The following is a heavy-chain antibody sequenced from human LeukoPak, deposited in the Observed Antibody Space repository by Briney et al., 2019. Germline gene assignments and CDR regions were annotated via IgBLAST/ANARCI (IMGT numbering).Heavy chain of an antibody. CDR1: GGSISSGDYY. J-gene: IGHJ4*02. Sequence: SQTLSLTCTVSGGSISSGDYYWSWIRQPPGKGLEWIGYIYYSGSTYYNPSLKSRVTISVDTSKNQFSLKLSSVTAADTAVYYCARDSALLRRPFDYWGQGTLVAVSS. CDR2: IYYSGST. D-gene: IGHD2-15*01. CDR3: ARDSALLRRPFDY. V-gene: IGHV4-30-4*08.